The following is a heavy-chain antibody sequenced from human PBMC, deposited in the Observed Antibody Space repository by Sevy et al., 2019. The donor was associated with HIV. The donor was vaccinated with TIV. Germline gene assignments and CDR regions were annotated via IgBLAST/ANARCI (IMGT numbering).Heavy chain of an antibody. CDR1: GFIFSNFA. CDR2: TSYDGSNK. D-gene: IGHD1-26*01. CDR3: ARGENDDEFFQY. Sequence: GGSLRLSCTVSGFIFSNFAMHWVRQAPGKGLEGVAVTSYDGSNKYYADSVTGRFIVSRDNSRNILSLEMSSLTRDDTAVYYCARGENDDEFFQYWGQGTLVTVSS. V-gene: IGHV3-30*04. J-gene: IGHJ1*01.